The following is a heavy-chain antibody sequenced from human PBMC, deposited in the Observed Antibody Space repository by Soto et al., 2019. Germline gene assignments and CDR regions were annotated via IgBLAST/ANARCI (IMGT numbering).Heavy chain of an antibody. CDR3: AKDSTTVTSTYFDY. V-gene: IGHV3-23*01. J-gene: IGHJ4*02. CDR1: GFTFSSYA. D-gene: IGHD4-17*01. Sequence: EVQLLESGGGLVQPGGCLRLSCAASGFTFSSYAMSWVRQAPGKGLEWVSAISGSGGSTYYADSVKGRFTISRDNSKDTLYLQMNRLRAEDTAVYYCAKDSTTVTSTYFDYWGQGTLVTVSS. CDR2: ISGSGGST.